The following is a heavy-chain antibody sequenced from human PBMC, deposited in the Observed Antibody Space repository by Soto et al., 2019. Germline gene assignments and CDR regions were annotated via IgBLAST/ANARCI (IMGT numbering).Heavy chain of an antibody. Sequence: PGGSLRPSCAASGFTVSSNYMSWVRQAPGKGLEWVSVIYSGGSTYYADSVKGRFTISRDNSKNTLYLQMNSLRAEDTAVYYCASNYYDSSGYYSPIDYWGQGTLVTVSS. CDR1: GFTVSSNY. V-gene: IGHV3-66*01. CDR3: ASNYYDSSGYYSPIDY. CDR2: IYSGGST. D-gene: IGHD3-22*01. J-gene: IGHJ4*02.